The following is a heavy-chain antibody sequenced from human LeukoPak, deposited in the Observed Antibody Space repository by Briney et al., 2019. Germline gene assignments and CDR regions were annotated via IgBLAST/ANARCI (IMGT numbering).Heavy chain of an antibody. D-gene: IGHD4-11*01. J-gene: IGHJ6*02. CDR3: ARARPLSSTVTLYGMDV. CDR2: IYYSGST. CDR1: GGSFSGYY. Sequence: SETLSLTCAVYGGSFSGYYWSWIRQPPGKGLEWIGYIYYSGSTNYNPSLKSRVTISVDTSKNQFSLKLSSVTAADTAVYYCARARPLSSTVTLYGMDVWGQGTTVTVSS. V-gene: IGHV4-59*08.